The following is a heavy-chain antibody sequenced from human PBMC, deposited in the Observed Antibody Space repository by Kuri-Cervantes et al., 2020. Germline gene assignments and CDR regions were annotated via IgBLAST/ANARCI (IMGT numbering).Heavy chain of an antibody. CDR2: IYYSGST. J-gene: IGHJ4*02. V-gene: IGHV4-59*08. D-gene: IGHD6-19*01. Sequence: SETLSLTCTVSGGSISSYYWSWIRQPPGKGLEWIGYIYYSGSTNYNPSLKSRVTISVDTSKNQFSLKLSSVTAADTAVYYCARHAARAVKWLVSYDALGGSPFWGQGTLVTVSS. CDR3: ARHAARAVKWLVSYDALGGSPF. CDR1: GGSISSYY.